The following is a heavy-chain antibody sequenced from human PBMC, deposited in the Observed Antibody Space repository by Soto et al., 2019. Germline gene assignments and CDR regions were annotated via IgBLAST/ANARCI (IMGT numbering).Heavy chain of an antibody. CDR2: IRSNIEAATA. CDR3: TSDWGSGTHYALGFDL. D-gene: IGHD6-25*01. Sequence: PGGSLRLSSAASGFAFKYARMTWVRQAPGKGLGWVGHIRSNIEAATAAYAETEKCRFTISGDESKNTVLLQMNSLITEHTPVYYCTSDWGSGTHYALGFDLWAELTMVT. CDR1: GFAFKYAR. J-gene: IGHJ3*01. V-gene: IGHV3-15*01.